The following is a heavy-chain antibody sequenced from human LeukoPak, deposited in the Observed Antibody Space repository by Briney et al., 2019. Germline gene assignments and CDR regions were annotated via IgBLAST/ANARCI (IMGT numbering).Heavy chain of an antibody. CDR1: GFTFTNYD. J-gene: IGHJ4*02. CDR2: INPSGGST. D-gene: IGHD5-24*01. CDR3: ARDPGDGRPDYFDY. V-gene: IGHV1-46*01. Sequence: ASVKVSCKATGFTFTNYDINWVRQAPGQGLEWMGIINPSGGSTSYAQKFQGRVTMTRDTSTSTVYMELSSLRSEDTAVYYCARDPGDGRPDYFDYWGQGTLVTVSS.